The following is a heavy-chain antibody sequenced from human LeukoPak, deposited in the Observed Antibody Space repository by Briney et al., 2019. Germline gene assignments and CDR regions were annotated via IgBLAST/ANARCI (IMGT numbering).Heavy chain of an antibody. D-gene: IGHD1-26*01. J-gene: IGHJ4*02. Sequence: SETLSLTCTVSGGSISSSSYYWGWIRQSPGKGLEWIGSISSSGSTRYNPSLKSRVTISVDTSNNQFSLRLSSVTAADTAVYYCARSLERDGTYGYYFDYWGQGTLVTVSS. CDR2: ISSSGST. V-gene: IGHV4-39*01. CDR1: GGSISSSSYY. CDR3: ARSLERDGTYGYYFDY.